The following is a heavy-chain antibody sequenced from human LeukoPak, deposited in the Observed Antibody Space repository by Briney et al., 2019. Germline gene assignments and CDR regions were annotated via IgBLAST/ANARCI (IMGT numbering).Heavy chain of an antibody. D-gene: IGHD2-8*01. CDR2: ISAYNGKT. CDR1: GYTFTSYG. V-gene: IGHV1-18*01. J-gene: IGHJ5*02. Sequence: GASVKVSCKASGYTFTSYGISWVRQAPGQGLEWMGWISAYNGKTNYAQKLQGRVTITTDTSTSTAYMELRSLRSDDTAVYYCARVSDKWWSFPPRDPWGQGTLVTVSS. CDR3: ARVSDKWWSFPPRDP.